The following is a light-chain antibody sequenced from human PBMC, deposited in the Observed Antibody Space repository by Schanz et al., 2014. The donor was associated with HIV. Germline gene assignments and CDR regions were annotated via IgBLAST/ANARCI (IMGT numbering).Light chain of an antibody. CDR2: EVS. CDR3: AAWDVNLNGPV. Sequence: QSALTQPPSASGSPGQSVTISCTGTSSDVGGYNYVSWYQQHPGKAPKLMIYEVSKRPSGVPDRFSGSKSGNTASLAISGLQSEDEADYYCAAWDVNLNGPVFGGGTKVTVL. V-gene: IGLV2-8*01. CDR1: SSDVGGYNY. J-gene: IGLJ2*01.